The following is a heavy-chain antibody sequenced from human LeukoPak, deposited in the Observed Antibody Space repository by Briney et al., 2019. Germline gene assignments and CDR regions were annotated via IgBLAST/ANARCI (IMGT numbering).Heavy chain of an antibody. CDR1: GYTFTSYG. V-gene: IGHV1-18*01. Sequence: GASVKVSCKASGYTFTSYGISWVRQAPGQGLEWMGWISAYNGNTNYAQKLQGRVTMTTDTSTSTAYMELRSLRSDDTAVYYCARDPVTKHYHYYMDVWGKGTTVTVSS. CDR3: ARDPVTKHYHYYMDV. CDR2: ISAYNGNT. J-gene: IGHJ6*03. D-gene: IGHD4-17*01.